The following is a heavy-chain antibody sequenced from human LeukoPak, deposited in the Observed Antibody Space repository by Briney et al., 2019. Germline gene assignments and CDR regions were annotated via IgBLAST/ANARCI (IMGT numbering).Heavy chain of an antibody. CDR3: ARDSSNISGWMTWFDP. CDR2: ISAYNGDT. Sequence: ASVSFSCKASGYTFNHHGISWVRQAPGQWLEWMGWISAYNGDTNYEPKFQGRVTMTTDTSTSTAYMELRSLRSDDTAVYYCARDSSNISGWMTWFDPWGQGTPVTVSS. V-gene: IGHV1-18*01. CDR1: GYTFNHHG. J-gene: IGHJ5*02. D-gene: IGHD6-19*01.